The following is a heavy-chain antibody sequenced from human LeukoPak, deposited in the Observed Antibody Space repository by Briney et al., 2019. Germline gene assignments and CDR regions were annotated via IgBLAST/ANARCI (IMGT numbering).Heavy chain of an antibody. Sequence: SETLSLTCTVSGGSISTYYWSWIRQPPGKGLEWIGYMYYSGSTNYNPSLKSRVSISVDTSKNHFSLRLTSVTAADTAVYYCARQTGSGLFILPGGQGTLVTVSS. CDR1: GGSISTYY. D-gene: IGHD3/OR15-3a*01. CDR2: MYYSGST. J-gene: IGHJ4*02. V-gene: IGHV4-59*08. CDR3: ARQTGSGLFILP.